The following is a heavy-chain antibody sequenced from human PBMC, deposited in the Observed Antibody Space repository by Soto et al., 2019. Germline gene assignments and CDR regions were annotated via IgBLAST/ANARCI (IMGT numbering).Heavy chain of an antibody. CDR2: ISSRSDTL. CDR1: GFTFSAYA. J-gene: IGHJ6*02. V-gene: IGHV3-48*02. D-gene: IGHD2-15*01. Sequence: GGSLRLSCAGSGFTFSAYAMNWVRQAPGKGLEWVSYISSRSDTLYYADSVRGRFTISRDNAKNSVYLQVNNLRDEDTAVYYCARDWDIVILSVPIPNYNYGMDVWGQGTTVTVSS. CDR3: ARDWDIVILSVPIPNYNYGMDV.